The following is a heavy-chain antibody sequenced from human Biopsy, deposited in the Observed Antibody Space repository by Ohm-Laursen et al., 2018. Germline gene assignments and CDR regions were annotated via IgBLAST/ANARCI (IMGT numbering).Heavy chain of an antibody. CDR1: GASVKTSGYF. J-gene: IGHJ2*01. V-gene: IGHV4-31*03. Sequence: SDTPSLTCSVSGASVKTSGYFWAWIRQRPGKGPAWIGYISYNERTHYNPSLTSRLAISFDTSNNRISLQLRSVSAADTAVYYCVREPKTGTAEAWYFDLWGRGSPVTVPS. D-gene: IGHD3-9*01. CDR2: ISYNERT. CDR3: VREPKTGTAEAWYFDL.